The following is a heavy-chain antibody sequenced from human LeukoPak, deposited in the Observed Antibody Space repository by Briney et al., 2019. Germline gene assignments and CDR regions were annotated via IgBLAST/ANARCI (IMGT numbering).Heavy chain of an antibody. CDR3: ARGVYIAAAQYGF. J-gene: IGHJ4*02. CDR1: GGSLSTYY. Sequence: SETLSLTCTVSGGSLSTYYWNWIRQPPGKGLEWIGYIYYSGATNYNPSLKSRATISVDTSRNQFSLKLSSVTAADTAVYYCARGVYIAAAQYGFWGQGTLVTVSS. V-gene: IGHV4-59*01. D-gene: IGHD6-13*01. CDR2: IYYSGAT.